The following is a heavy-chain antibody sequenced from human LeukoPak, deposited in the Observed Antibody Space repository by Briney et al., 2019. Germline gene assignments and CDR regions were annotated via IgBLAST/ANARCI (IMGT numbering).Heavy chain of an antibody. CDR1: GFTFSDYY. CDR3: ARTMVRGVMGNSDGMDV. V-gene: IGHV3-11*04. J-gene: IGHJ6*02. CDR2: ISSSGSTI. Sequence: GGSLRLSCAASGFTFSDYYMSWIRQAPGKGLEWVSYISSSGSTIYYADSVKGRFTISRDNAKNSLYLQMNSLRAEDTAVYYCARTMVRGVMGNSDGMDVWGQGTTVTVSS. D-gene: IGHD3-10*01.